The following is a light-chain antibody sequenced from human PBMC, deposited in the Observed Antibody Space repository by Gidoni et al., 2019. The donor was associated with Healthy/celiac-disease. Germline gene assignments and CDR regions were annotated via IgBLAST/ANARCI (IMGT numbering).Light chain of an antibody. Sequence: SYVLTQPPSLSVAPGQTARITCGGTNIGSKSVHWYQHKPGQAPVLVVYDDSDRPSGIPERFSGSNTGNTATLTISRVEAGDEADDYCQVWDSSSDHVVFGGGTKLTVL. V-gene: IGLV3-21*02. CDR2: DDS. J-gene: IGLJ2*01. CDR3: QVWDSSSDHVV. CDR1: NIGSKS.